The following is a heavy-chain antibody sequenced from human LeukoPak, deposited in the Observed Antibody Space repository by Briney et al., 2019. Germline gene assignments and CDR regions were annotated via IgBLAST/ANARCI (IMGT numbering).Heavy chain of an antibody. D-gene: IGHD3-16*01. J-gene: IGHJ4*02. CDR2: IWYDGSNK. CDR1: GFTFSSYG. V-gene: IGHV3-33*06. Sequence: GRSLRLSCAAPGFTFSSYGMHWVRQAPGKGLEWVAVIWYDGSNKYYADSVKGRFTISRDNSKNTLYLQMNSLRAEDTAVYYCAKGGDYFDYWGQGTLVTVSS. CDR3: AKGGDYFDY.